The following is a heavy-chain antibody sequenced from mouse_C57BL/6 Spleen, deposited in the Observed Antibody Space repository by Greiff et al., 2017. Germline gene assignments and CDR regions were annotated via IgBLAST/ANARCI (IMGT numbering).Heavy chain of an antibody. CDR2: ISSGSSTI. J-gene: IGHJ4*01. CDR1: GFTFSDYG. D-gene: IGHD1-1*01. Sequence: DVHLVESGGGLVKPGGSLKLSCAASGFTFSDYGMHWVRQAPEKGLEWVAYISSGSSTIYYADTVKGRFTISRDNAKNTLFLQMTSLRSEDTAMYYCAKEAYGSSYHYAMDYWGQGTSVTVSS. V-gene: IGHV5-17*01. CDR3: AKEAYGSSYHYAMDY.